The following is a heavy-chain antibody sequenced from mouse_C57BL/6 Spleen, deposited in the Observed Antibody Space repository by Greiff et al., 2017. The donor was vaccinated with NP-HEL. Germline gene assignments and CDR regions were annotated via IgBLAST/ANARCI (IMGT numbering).Heavy chain of an antibody. CDR3: ARNYVDYYAMDY. V-gene: IGHV5-4*03. D-gene: IGHD2-1*01. CDR1: GFTFSSYA. CDR2: ISDGGSYT. Sequence: DVKLVESGGGLVKPGGSLKLSCAASGFTFSSYAMSWVRQTPEKRLEWVATISDGGSYTYYPDNVKGRFTISRDNAKNNLYLQMSHLKSEDTAMYYCARNYVDYYAMDYWGQGTSVTVSS. J-gene: IGHJ4*01.